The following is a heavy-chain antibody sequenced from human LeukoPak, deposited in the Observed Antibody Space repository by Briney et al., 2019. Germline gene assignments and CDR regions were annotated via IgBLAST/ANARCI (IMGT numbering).Heavy chain of an antibody. J-gene: IGHJ4*02. CDR1: GFPFDRYW. CDR2: IKHDGSEK. D-gene: IGHD3-16*01. CDR3: ARQPIYEAYFDF. V-gene: IGHV3-7*01. Sequence: GGSLRLSCPASGFPFDRYWMSWVRLAPGKGLEWVANIKHDGSEKTFVDSVKGRFTISRDNAENSLYLQMNSLGAEDTAVYYCARQPIYEAYFDFWGQGTLVTVSS.